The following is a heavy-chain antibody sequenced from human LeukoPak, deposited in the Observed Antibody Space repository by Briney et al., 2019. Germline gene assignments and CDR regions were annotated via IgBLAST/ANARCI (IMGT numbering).Heavy chain of an antibody. CDR1: GFTLSSYW. D-gene: IGHD1-26*01. J-gene: IGHJ4*02. CDR3: ARDLYSGSYYGDY. Sequence: PGGSLRLSCAASGFTLSSYWMSWVRQAPGKGLEWVANINQDGGAKNYVDSVKGRFTISRDNAKNSLHLQMNSLRAEDTAVYYCARDLYSGSYYGDYWGQGTLVTVSS. CDR2: INQDGGAK. V-gene: IGHV3-7*01.